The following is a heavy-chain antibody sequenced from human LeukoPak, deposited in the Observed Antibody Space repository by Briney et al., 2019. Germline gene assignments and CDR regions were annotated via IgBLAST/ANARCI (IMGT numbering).Heavy chain of an antibody. CDR1: GYTFTSYY. J-gene: IGHJ4*02. CDR3: ARVQTAMVPYYFDY. Sequence: GASVKVSCKASGYTFTSYYMHWVRQAPGQGLEWMGRINPNSGGTNYAQKFQRRVTMPRDTSISTAYMELSRLRSDDTAVYYCARVQTAMVPYYFDYWGQGTLVTVSS. D-gene: IGHD3-10*01. V-gene: IGHV1-2*06. CDR2: INPNSGGT.